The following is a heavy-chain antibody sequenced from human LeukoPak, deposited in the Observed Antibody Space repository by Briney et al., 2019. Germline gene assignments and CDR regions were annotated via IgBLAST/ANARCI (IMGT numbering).Heavy chain of an antibody. J-gene: IGHJ4*02. CDR1: GGSISSSSYY. D-gene: IGHD5-12*01. CDR3: ARALSSGYDWGFDY. V-gene: IGHV4-39*07. CDR2: IYTSGST. Sequence: SETLSLTCTVSGGSISSSSYYWGWIRQPPGKGLEWIGRIYTSGSTNYNPSLKSRVTMSVDTSKNQFSLKLSSVTAADTAVYYCARALSSGYDWGFDYWGQGTLVTVSS.